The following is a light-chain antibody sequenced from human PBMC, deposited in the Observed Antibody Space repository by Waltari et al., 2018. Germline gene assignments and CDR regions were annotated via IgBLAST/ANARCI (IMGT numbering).Light chain of an antibody. V-gene: IGLV3-21*02. CDR2: NDA. CDR1: DIGSKS. CDR3: HVWETSRDYQGF. J-gene: IGLJ1*01. Sequence: SYVLTQPPSVSVAPGQTATITCGGSDIGSKSLHWYQQKAGQAPLLVIYNDADRPSGIPDRFSGSNAANTATLASSRVEAGDEADDYCHVWETSRDYQGFFGTGTKVTVL.